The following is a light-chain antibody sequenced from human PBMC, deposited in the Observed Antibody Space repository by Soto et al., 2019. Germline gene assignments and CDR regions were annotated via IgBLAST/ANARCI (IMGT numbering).Light chain of an antibody. Sequence: QSALTQPPSASGTPGQRVTISCSGSSSNIGSNTVNWYQQLPGTAPKLLIYSNNQRPSGVPDRFSGSKSGTSASLAISGLQSEDEADYCCAAWDDSLNGRVFGTGTKVTVL. CDR3: AAWDDSLNGRV. CDR1: SSNIGSNT. CDR2: SNN. J-gene: IGLJ1*01. V-gene: IGLV1-44*01.